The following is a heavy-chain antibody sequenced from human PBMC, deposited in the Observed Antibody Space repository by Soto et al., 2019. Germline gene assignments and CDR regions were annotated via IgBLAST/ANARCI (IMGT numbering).Heavy chain of an antibody. CDR2: IGGGGGGT. D-gene: IGHD2-15*01. J-gene: IGHJ4*02. CDR3: AKDRRSGSHHRNFDY. CDR1: GFAFSSYG. Sequence: EVQLLESGGGLVQPGGSLRLSCAASGFAFSSYGMSWVRQAPGKGPEWVSVIGGGGGGTYYAASVKGRFTISKDNYKNTLYLQMNSLRAEDTAVYYCAKDRRSGSHHRNFDYWGQGTLVTVSS. V-gene: IGHV3-23*01.